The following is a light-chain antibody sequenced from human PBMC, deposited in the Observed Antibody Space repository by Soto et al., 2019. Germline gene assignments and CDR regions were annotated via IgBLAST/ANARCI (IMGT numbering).Light chain of an antibody. Sequence: QSVLTQPAFVSGSPGQSITISCTGTSSDVGSYNLVSWYQQHPGKAPKLMIYEGSKRPSGVSNRFSGSKSGNTASLTISGLQAEDEADYYCCSYAGSSLYVFGTGTKVTV. CDR3: CSYAGSSLYV. CDR1: SSDVGSYNL. CDR2: EGS. V-gene: IGLV2-23*01. J-gene: IGLJ1*01.